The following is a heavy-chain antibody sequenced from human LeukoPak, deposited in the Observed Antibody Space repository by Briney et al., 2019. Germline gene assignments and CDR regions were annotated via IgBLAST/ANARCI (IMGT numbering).Heavy chain of an antibody. V-gene: IGHV3-30*02. Sequence: GGSPRLSRAAAGFTFSSYGMHWVRQAPGQGLGGGAFIRYDGSNKYYADSVKGRFTITRDNSKNTLYLQMNSLRVEDTAVYYCAKDRPFCSSTSCEGYWGQGTLVTVSS. CDR2: IRYDGSNK. J-gene: IGHJ4*02. CDR3: AKDRPFCSSTSCEGY. CDR1: GFTFSSYG. D-gene: IGHD2-2*01.